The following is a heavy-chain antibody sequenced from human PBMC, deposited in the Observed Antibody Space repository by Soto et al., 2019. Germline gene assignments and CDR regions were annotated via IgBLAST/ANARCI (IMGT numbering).Heavy chain of an antibody. J-gene: IGHJ5*02. CDR1: GFTFSAYS. D-gene: IGHD1-1*01. CDR3: AREPLSTVPPS. Sequence: DVHLVESGGGLVNPGGSLRLSCAASGFTFSAYSMNWVRQAPGKGLEWVSSISSSSGYISYADSVKGRFTISRDNPRNSLYLQMNSLRAEDTAVYYCAREPLSTVPPSWGQGTLVTVSS. CDR2: ISSSSGYI. V-gene: IGHV3-21*01.